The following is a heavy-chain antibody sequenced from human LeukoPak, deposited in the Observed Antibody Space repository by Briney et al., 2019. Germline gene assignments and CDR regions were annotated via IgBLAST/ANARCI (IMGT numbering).Heavy chain of an antibody. CDR3: ARFGYSYGFFDY. V-gene: IGHV4-30-2*01. D-gene: IGHD5-18*01. Sequence: PSETLSLTCAVSGGSISSGGYSWSWIRQPPGKGLEWIGYISHSGSTYYNPSLKSRVTISVDTSKNQFSLKLSSVTAADTAVYYCARFGYSYGFFDYWGQGTLVTVSS. CDR2: ISHSGST. J-gene: IGHJ4*02. CDR1: GGSISSGGYS.